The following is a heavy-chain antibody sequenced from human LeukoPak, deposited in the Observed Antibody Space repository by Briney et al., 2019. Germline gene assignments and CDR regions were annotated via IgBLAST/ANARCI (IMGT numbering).Heavy chain of an antibody. J-gene: IGHJ3*02. CDR3: ARKYYDSSGYLDAFDI. CDR1: GGTFSSYA. Sequence: SVKVSCKASGGTFSSYAISWVRQAPGQGLEWMGGIIPIFGTANYAQKFQGRVTITADESTSTAYMELSSLRSEDTAVYYCARKYYDSSGYLDAFDIWGQGTMVTVSS. D-gene: IGHD3-22*01. V-gene: IGHV1-69*13. CDR2: IIPIFGTA.